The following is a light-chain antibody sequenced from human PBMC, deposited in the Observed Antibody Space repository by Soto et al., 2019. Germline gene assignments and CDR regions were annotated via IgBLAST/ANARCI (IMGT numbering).Light chain of an antibody. CDR2: KAS. Sequence: DIQMTQSPSTLSASVGDRVTITCRASQSISSWLAWYQQKPGKAPKVLIYKASNLESGVPSRFSGSGSGTEFTLTISSLQPDDFATYYCQQYSSYWTFGQGTKVEIK. J-gene: IGKJ1*01. V-gene: IGKV1-5*03. CDR1: QSISSW. CDR3: QQYSSYWT.